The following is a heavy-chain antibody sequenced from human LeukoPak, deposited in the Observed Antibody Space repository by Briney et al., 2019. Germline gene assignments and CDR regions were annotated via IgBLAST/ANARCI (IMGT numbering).Heavy chain of an antibody. Sequence: PSETLSLTCAVYGGSFSGYYWSWIRQPPGKGLEWIGEINHSGSTYYNPSLKNRVTISVDTSNNQFSLKLSSVTAADTAVYYCTRNPTGGYYYFDYWGQGMLVTVSS. V-gene: IGHV4-34*03. CDR1: GGSFSGYY. D-gene: IGHD2-8*02. CDR2: INHSGST. J-gene: IGHJ4*02. CDR3: TRNPTGGYYYFDY.